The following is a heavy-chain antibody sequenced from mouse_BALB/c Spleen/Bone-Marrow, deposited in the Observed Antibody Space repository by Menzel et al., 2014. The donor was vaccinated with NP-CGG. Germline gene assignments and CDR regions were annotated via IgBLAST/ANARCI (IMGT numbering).Heavy chain of an antibody. V-gene: IGHV1S81*02. Sequence: VKLQESGAELVTPGASVKLSCKASDYAFTSYYMYWVKQRPGQGLEWFGEINPSNGGTNFNEKFKNKATLTVDKSSSTAYMQLSSLTSEDSAVYYCSRGRRDALDYWGQGTSVTVSS. CDR2: INPSNGGT. CDR3: SRGRRDALDY. J-gene: IGHJ4*01. CDR1: DYAFTSYY.